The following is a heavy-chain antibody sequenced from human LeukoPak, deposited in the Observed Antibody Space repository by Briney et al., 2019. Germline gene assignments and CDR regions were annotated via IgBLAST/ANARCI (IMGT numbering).Heavy chain of an antibody. D-gene: IGHD2-2*01. CDR3: AKDLDIVVLPAATGFGY. Sequence: PGGSLRLSCAASRFTFSTYGMSWVRQAPGKGLEWVSAISGSGGSTYYADSVKGRFTISRDNSKNTLYLQMNSLRAEDTAVYYCAKDLDIVVLPAATGFGYWGQGTLVTVSS. V-gene: IGHV3-23*01. J-gene: IGHJ4*02. CDR1: RFTFSTYG. CDR2: ISGSGGST.